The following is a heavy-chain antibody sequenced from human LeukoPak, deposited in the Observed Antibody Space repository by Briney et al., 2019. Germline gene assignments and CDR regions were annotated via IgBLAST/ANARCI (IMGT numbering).Heavy chain of an antibody. CDR2: ISGSNSYI. CDR3: AREKEAAAGQTYYFDY. Sequence: GGSLRLSCAASGFTFSSYSMNWVRQAPGKGLEWVSSISGSNSYIYYADSMKGRFTISRDNAKNSLYLQMNSLRAEDTAVYYCAREKEAAAGQTYYFDYWGQGTLVTVSS. J-gene: IGHJ4*02. D-gene: IGHD6-13*01. CDR1: GFTFSSYS. V-gene: IGHV3-21*01.